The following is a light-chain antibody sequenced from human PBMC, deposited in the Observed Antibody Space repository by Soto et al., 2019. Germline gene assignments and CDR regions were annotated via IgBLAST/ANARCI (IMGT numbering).Light chain of an antibody. CDR3: CSYAGSSTVV. CDR2: EGS. CDR1: SSDVGSYNF. J-gene: IGLJ2*01. V-gene: IGLV2-23*01. Sequence: QSVLTQPASVAGSPGQSITISCTGTSSDVGSYNFVSWYQQHPGKAPKLMIYEGSKRPSGVSNRFSGSKSGNTASLTISGIEAEDEADYYCCSYAGSSTVVFGGGTKLTV.